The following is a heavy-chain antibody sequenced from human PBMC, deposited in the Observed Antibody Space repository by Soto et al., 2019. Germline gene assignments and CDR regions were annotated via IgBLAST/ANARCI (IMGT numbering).Heavy chain of an antibody. V-gene: IGHV2-5*02. CDR3: AHRLQRTWSFHS. CDR1: GFSLSTRGAG. D-gene: IGHD6-13*01. Sequence: QITLKESGPPLVKPTQTLTLTCTCSGFSLSTRGAGVGWIRQPPGKALEWLALIYWDDDKRYSPSLKNRLTITTHPSTNQVAPTMTHIDPVDTATYSLAHRLQRTWSFHSWGQGTLVTVSS. J-gene: IGHJ4*02. CDR2: IYWDDDK.